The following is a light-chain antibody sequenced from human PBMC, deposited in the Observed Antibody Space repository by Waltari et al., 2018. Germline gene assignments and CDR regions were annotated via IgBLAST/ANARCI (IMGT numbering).Light chain of an antibody. V-gene: IGKV1-39*01. CDR2: AAS. J-gene: IGKJ2*01. CDR1: QSISTY. Sequence: DIQMTQSPSSLSASVGDRVTITCRASQSISTYLNWYQQKPGKAPNLLIYAASSLQSGVPSRFSGSGSGTDFTLTISSLQPEDFAIYYCQQSYSTPLYTFGQGTKLEIK. CDR3: QQSYSTPLYT.